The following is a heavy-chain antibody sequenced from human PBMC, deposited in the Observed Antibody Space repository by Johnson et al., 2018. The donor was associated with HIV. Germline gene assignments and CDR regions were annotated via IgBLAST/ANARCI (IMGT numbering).Heavy chain of an antibody. J-gene: IGHJ3*02. V-gene: IGHV3-33*06. Sequence: VQLVESGGGVVQPGRSLRLSCAASGFTFSTYGMHWVRQAPGKGLEWVAVMWYDGSNKYYADSVRGRFTISRDNSKNTLYLQMNSLRDEDTAVYYCAKCIWGRSLIDAFDIWGQGTMVTVSS. CDR1: GFTFSTYG. CDR3: AKCIWGRSLIDAFDI. CDR2: MWYDGSNK. D-gene: IGHD3-16*01.